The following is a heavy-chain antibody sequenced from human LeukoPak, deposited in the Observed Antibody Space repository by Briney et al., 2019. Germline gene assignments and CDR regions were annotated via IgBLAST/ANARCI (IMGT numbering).Heavy chain of an antibody. V-gene: IGHV3-30*04. CDR1: GFTFSNYI. D-gene: IGHD6-19*01. CDR3: ARVQGGGYRTADY. CDR2: ILENGSNQ. J-gene: IGHJ4*02. Sequence: GGSLRLSCAASGFTFSNYIMHWVRQAPGKGLDWVAVILENGSNQYYADSVKGRFTISRDNSKNTLFLQMNSLRGEDTAMYYCARVQGGGYRTADYWGQGTLVSVSS.